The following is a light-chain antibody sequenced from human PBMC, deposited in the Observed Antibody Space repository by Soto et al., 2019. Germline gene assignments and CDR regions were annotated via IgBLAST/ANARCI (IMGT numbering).Light chain of an antibody. J-gene: IGKJ5*01. V-gene: IGKV3D-20*02. CDR1: QSVSSSY. CDR3: QQRSNWPLN. Sequence: EIVLTQSPCTLSLSPGERATLSCMASQSVSSSYLAWYQQKPGQAPRLLIYDASNRATGIPARFSGSGSGTDFTLTISSLEPEDFAVYYCQQRSNWPLNFGQGTRLEIK. CDR2: DAS.